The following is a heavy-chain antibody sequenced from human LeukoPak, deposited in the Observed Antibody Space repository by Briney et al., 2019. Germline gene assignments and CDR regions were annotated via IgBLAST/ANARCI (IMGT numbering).Heavy chain of an antibody. V-gene: IGHV3-48*01. D-gene: IGHD3-3*01. J-gene: IGHJ3*02. Sequence: PGGSLSLSCAASGFTFGGHNMNWVRQAPGKGLEWISYISDSGILYADSVKGRFTISRDSSKNTLSLQMNSLRAEDTAVYYCAKDKTMYYDFWSGYYGAFDIWGQGTMVTVSS. CDR2: ISDSGI. CDR3: AKDKTMYYDFWSGYYGAFDI. CDR1: GFTFGGHN.